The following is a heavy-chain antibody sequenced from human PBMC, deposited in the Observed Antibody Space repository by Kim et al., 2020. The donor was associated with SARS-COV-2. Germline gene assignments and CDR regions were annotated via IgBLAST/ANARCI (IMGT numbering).Heavy chain of an antibody. Sequence: ASVKVSCKASGYTFTGYYMHWVRQAPGQGLEWMGRINPNSGGTNYAQKFQGRVTMTRDTSISTAYMDLSRLRSDDTVVYYCARGVLEDYYGMDVWGQGTTVTVSS. CDR1: GYTFTGYY. CDR3: ARGVLEDYYGMDV. CDR2: INPNSGGT. V-gene: IGHV1-2*05. D-gene: IGHD3-16*01. J-gene: IGHJ6*02.